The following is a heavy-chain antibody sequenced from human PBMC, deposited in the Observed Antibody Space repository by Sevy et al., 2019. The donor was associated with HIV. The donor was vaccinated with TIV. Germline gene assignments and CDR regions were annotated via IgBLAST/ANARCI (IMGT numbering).Heavy chain of an antibody. CDR1: GFTFSSYS. J-gene: IGHJ6*02. V-gene: IGHV3-21*01. D-gene: IGHD6-13*01. CDR3: ARVKGSSWYGVYHYGMDV. CDR2: ISSSSSYI. Sequence: GESLKISCAASGFTFSSYSMNWVRQAPGKGLEWVSSISSSSSYIYYADSVKGRFTISRDNAKNSLYLQMNSLRAEDTAVYYWARVKGSSWYGVYHYGMDVWGQGTTVTVSS.